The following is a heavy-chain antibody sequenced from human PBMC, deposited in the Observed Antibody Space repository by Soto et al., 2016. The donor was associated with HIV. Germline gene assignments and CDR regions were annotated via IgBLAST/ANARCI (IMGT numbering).Heavy chain of an antibody. V-gene: IGHV3-33*01. D-gene: IGHD3-10*01. CDR1: GFTFSNYG. J-gene: IGHJ6*02. Sequence: QEQLVESGGGVVQPGRSLRLSCTASGFTFSNYGMHWVRQAPGKGLEWVAVIWFDGSSKYYIESVKGRFTISRDNSKNTVDLQMNSLRAEDTAVYYCARARRGSGNFYYYYYYGLDVWGQGITVTVSS. CDR3: ARARRGSGNFYYYYYYGLDV. CDR2: IWFDGSSK.